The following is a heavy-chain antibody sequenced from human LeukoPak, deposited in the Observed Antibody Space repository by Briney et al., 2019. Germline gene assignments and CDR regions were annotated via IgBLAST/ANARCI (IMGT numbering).Heavy chain of an antibody. CDR2: ISGSGGST. V-gene: IGHV3-23*01. J-gene: IGHJ4*02. D-gene: IGHD1-26*01. CDR1: GFTFSSYA. CDR3: AKLSGSTGYFDY. Sequence: SGGSLRLSCAASGFTFSSYAMSWVRQAPGKGLEWVSAISGSGGSTYYADSVKGRFTISRDNSKNTLYLQMNSLRAEDTAVYYCAKLSGSTGYFDYWGQGTLVTVSS.